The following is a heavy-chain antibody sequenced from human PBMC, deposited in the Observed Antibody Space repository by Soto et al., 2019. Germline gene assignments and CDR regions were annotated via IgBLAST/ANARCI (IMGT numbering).Heavy chain of an antibody. D-gene: IGHD6-19*01. V-gene: IGHV4-31*03. CDR2: IYYSGST. CDR1: GGSISSGGYY. CDR3: ARIVGGSSGWFSY. Sequence: QVHLQESGPGLVKPSQTLSLTCTVSGGSISSGGYYWSWIRQHPGKGLEWIGNIYYSGSTYYNPSLKSRVSISVDTSKNQFPLRLSSVTAADTAVYSCARIVGGSSGWFSYWGQGTLVTVSS. J-gene: IGHJ4*02.